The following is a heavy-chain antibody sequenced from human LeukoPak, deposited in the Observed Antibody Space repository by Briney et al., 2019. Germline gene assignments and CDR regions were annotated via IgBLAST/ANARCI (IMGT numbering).Heavy chain of an antibody. CDR3: ARDRGITMVRGVNLFDP. J-gene: IGHJ5*02. V-gene: IGHV1-46*01. CDR1: GYTFTSYY. D-gene: IGHD3-10*01. CDR2: INPSGGST. Sequence: ASVKVSCKASGYTFTSYYMHWVRQAPGQGLEWMGIINPSGGSTSYAQKFQGRVTITADKSTSTAYMELSSLRSEDTAVYYCARDRGITMVRGVNLFDPWGQGTLVTVSS.